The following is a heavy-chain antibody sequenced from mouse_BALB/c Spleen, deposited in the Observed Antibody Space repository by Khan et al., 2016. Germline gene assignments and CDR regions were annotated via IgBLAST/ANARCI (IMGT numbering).Heavy chain of an antibody. CDR2: IYPGDGDT. V-gene: IGHV1-87*01. CDR3: ARGGDYSLYYAMDY. CDR1: GYTFTSYW. Sequence: QVQLQQSGAELARLGASVKLSCKASGYTFTSYWMQWVKQRPGQGLEWIGAIYPGDGDTRYTQKFKGKATLTADKSSSTAYMQLSSLASEDSAVYYCARGGDYSLYYAMDYWGQGTSVTVSS. D-gene: IGHD1-1*01. J-gene: IGHJ4*01.